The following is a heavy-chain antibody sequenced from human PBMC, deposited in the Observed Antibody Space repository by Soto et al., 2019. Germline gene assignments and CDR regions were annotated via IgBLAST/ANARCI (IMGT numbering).Heavy chain of an antibody. CDR1: GGSISSDDFF. Sequence: QVQLQESGPGLVKPSETLSLSCNVSGGSISSDDFFWSWVRQHPARGLEWIGYICHSGTTYYNPALQSRITISVDTSKNQSSLKLRSVTAADTAVYFCARDKAHGSGLSGGMDVWGQGTAVTVS. CDR3: ARDKAHGSGLSGGMDV. V-gene: IGHV4-31*03. CDR2: ICHSGTT. D-gene: IGHD3-10*01. J-gene: IGHJ6*02.